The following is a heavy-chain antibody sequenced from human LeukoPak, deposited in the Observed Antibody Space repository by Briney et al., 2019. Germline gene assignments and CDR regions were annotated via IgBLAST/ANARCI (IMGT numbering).Heavy chain of an antibody. CDR3: AGKYYYDSSGYFYVDY. Sequence: SETLSLTCAVSAYSINGGYYWGWIRQTPEKGLEWIASIYPPGKTYYNPALKSRVTISTDTSKNQFSLKLSSVTAADTAVYYCAGKYYYDSSGYFYVDYWGQGTLVTVSS. J-gene: IGHJ4*02. V-gene: IGHV4-38-2*01. CDR2: IYPPGKT. D-gene: IGHD3-22*01. CDR1: AYSINGGYY.